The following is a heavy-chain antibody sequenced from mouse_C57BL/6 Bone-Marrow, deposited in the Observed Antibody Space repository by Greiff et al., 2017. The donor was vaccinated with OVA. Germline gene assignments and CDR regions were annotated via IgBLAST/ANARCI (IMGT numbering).Heavy chain of an antibody. D-gene: IGHD1-1*01. V-gene: IGHV1-55*01. Sequence: QVQLQQPGAELVKPGASVKMSCKASGYTFTSYWITWVKQRPGQGLEWIGDIYPGSGSTNYNEKLKSKATLTVDTSSSTAYMKLSILTSEDSAVYYCARSDYYGSSYYYWGQGTTLTVSS. CDR1: GYTFTSYW. CDR3: ARSDYYGSSYYY. J-gene: IGHJ2*01. CDR2: IYPGSGST.